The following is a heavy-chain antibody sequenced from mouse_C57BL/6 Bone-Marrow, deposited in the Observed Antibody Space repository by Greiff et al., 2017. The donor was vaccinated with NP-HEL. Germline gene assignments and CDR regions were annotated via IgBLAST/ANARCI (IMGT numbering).Heavy chain of an antibody. CDR1: GFSLSTSNMG. V-gene: IGHV8-5*01. CDR2: TWWNDAK. Sequence: QVTLKESGPGLLQPSQTLSLTCSFSGFSLSTSNMGIGWIRPPSGKGLEWLAHTWWNDAKYYNPSLKSRLTISKDTSNNQVFLKITSVDTAETSTYYCAQNSYSLNAMDYWGQGTSVTVSS. CDR3: AQNSYSLNAMDY. J-gene: IGHJ4*01. D-gene: IGHD3-3*01.